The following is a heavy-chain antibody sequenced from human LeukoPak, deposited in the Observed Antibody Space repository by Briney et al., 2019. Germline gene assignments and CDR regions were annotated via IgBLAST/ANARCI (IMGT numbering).Heavy chain of an antibody. CDR1: GGSFSGYY. Sequence: SETLSLTCAVYGGSFSGYYWSWIRQPPGKGLEWIGEINHSGSTNYNPSLKSRVTISVDTSKNQFSLKLSSVTAADTAVYYCARSPEGSGTDYWGQGTLVTVS. V-gene: IGHV4-34*01. D-gene: IGHD3-10*01. J-gene: IGHJ4*02. CDR2: INHSGST. CDR3: ARSPEGSGTDY.